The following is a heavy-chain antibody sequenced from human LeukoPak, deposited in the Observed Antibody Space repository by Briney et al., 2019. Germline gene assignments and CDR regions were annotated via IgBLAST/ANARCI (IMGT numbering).Heavy chain of an antibody. CDR2: IIPIFGTA. D-gene: IGHD3-3*01. CDR3: ARDYPYDFWSGFSYYYYYYGMDV. Sequence: ASVKVSCKASGGTFSSYAISWVRQAPGQGLEWMGGIIPIFGTANYAQKFQGRVTITADESTSTAYMGLSSLRSDDTAVYYCARDYPYDFWSGFSYYYYYYGMDVWGQGTTVTVSS. J-gene: IGHJ6*02. V-gene: IGHV1-69*13. CDR1: GGTFSSYA.